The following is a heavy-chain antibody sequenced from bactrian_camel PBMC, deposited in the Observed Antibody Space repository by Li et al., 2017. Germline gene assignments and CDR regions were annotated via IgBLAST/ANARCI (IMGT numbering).Heavy chain of an antibody. CDR2: IVYGGKP. CDR1: GITFREPD. Sequence: VQLVESGGDSVQAGGSLTLTCTASGITFREPDMGWYRQAAGKECELVSTIVYGGKPYYSDSVKGRFTASLDSASNTASLQMNNLRPEDTALYYCAAGWKGGSCDYRYKGQGTQVTVS. J-gene: IGHJ4*01. D-gene: IGHD2*01. V-gene: IGHV3S53*01.